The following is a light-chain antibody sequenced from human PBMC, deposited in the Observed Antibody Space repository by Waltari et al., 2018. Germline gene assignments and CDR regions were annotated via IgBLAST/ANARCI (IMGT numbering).Light chain of an antibody. CDR2: VNSDGSH. V-gene: IGLV4-69*01. CDR1: SGHSTNV. J-gene: IGLJ3*02. Sequence: QLVLTQSPSASASLGASVKLTCPLSSGHSTNVIAWLQKRPEEGPRYLMKVNSDGSHNKGAEIPDRFSGSSSGAERYLTISSLQSEDEADYYCQTGGHGTWVFGGGTKLTVL. CDR3: QTGGHGTWV.